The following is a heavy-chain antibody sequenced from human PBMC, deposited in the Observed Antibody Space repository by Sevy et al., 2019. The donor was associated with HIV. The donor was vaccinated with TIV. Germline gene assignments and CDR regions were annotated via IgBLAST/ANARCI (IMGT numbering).Heavy chain of an antibody. Sequence: GGSLRLSCAASGFTFSSYSMNWVRQAPGKGLEWVSYISTSSTTIYYADSVKGRFTISRDNAKNSLYLQMSSLRDEDTAVYYCARYRGSGSYYLFDYWGQGTLVTVSS. CDR1: GFTFSSYS. CDR3: ARYRGSGSYYLFDY. D-gene: IGHD3-10*01. V-gene: IGHV3-48*02. CDR2: ISTSSTTI. J-gene: IGHJ4*02.